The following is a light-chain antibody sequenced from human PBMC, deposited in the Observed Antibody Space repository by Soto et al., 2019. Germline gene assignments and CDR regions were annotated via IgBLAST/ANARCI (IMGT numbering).Light chain of an antibody. V-gene: IGKV1-39*01. CDR1: QSVRSY. Sequence: DLQMTQSPSSLSASVGDRVTITCRASQSVRSYLNWYQQKPGKAPKLLIYAASSLQSGVPSRFSCSRSARDFTLTISSLQPEDFATYYCQQNYSTPCTFGQGTKVEIK. J-gene: IGKJ1*01. CDR3: QQNYSTPCT. CDR2: AAS.